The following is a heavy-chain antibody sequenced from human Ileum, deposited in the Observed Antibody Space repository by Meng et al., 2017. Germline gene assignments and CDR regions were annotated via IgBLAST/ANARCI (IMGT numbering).Heavy chain of an antibody. J-gene: IGHJ4*02. CDR1: GGSTSSSFY. CDR3: VRHGGKYFDS. D-gene: IGHD2-15*01. V-gene: IGHV4-4*02. Sequence: QVQLEGAGPGLVAPSGTLSLTCTVSGGSTSSSFYWSWVRQSPGKGLEWIGQIYLAGSPNYNPSLESRVTISVDKSKNQFSLRLTSVTAADTAIFYCVRHGGKYFDSWGQGTLVTASS. CDR2: IYLAGSP.